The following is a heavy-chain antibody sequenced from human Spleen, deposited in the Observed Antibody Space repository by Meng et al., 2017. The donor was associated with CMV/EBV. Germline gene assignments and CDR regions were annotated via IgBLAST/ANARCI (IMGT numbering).Heavy chain of an antibody. D-gene: IGHD3-22*01. CDR2: ITSTSTTI. CDR1: GFPFSNYG. J-gene: IGHJ6*02. CDR3: ARDRARLSPDNYYGMDV. Sequence: GGSLRLSCAASGFPFSNYGMNCVRQAPGKGLEWVSYITSTSTTIYYADSVKGRFTISRDNAALYLQMNSLSAEDTAVYYCARDRARLSPDNYYGMDVWGQGTAVTVS. V-gene: IGHV3-48*04.